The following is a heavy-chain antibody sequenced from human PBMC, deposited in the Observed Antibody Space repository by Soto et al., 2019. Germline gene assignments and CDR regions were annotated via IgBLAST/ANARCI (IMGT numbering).Heavy chain of an antibody. CDR2: IIPIFGTA. Sequence: QVQLVQSGAEVKKPGSSVKVSCKASGGTFSSYAISWVRQAPGQGLEWMGGIIPIFGTANYAQKFQGRVTITADESTSTAYMELSSLRSEDTAVYYCAGRDGYNKEEWVAFDIWGQGTMVTVSS. D-gene: IGHD5-12*01. CDR1: GGTFSSYA. J-gene: IGHJ3*02. CDR3: AGRDGYNKEEWVAFDI. V-gene: IGHV1-69*12.